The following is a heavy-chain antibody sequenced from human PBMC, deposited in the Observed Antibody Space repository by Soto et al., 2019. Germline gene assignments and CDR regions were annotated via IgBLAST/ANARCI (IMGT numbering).Heavy chain of an antibody. J-gene: IGHJ6*02. CDR3: ARDGGYCSGGSCYSSTYYYYYGIDV. V-gene: IGHV3-21*01. CDR1: GFTFSSYS. D-gene: IGHD2-15*01. CDR2: ISTSSSYI. Sequence: EVQLVESGGGLVKPGGSLRLSCAASGFTFSSYSMNWVRQAPGKGLEWVSSISTSSSYIYYADSVKGRFTISRDNAKNSLYLQMNSLRADDTAVYYCARDGGYCSGGSCYSSTYYYYYGIDVWGLGTTVTVSS.